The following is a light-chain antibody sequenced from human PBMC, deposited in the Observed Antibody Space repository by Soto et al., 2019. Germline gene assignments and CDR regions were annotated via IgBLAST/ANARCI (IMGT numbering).Light chain of an antibody. CDR1: SSNIGAGYE. CDR2: ENN. J-gene: IGLJ1*01. CDR3: QSYDSSLSGYV. V-gene: IGLV1-40*01. Sequence: QSVLTQPPSVSEAPGQRVTISCTGSSSNIGAGYEAHWYQQVPGTAPKLLIYENNNRPSGVPDRFSGSKPGTSASLVITGLQAEDEAEYYCQSYDSSLSGYVFGTGTKLTVL.